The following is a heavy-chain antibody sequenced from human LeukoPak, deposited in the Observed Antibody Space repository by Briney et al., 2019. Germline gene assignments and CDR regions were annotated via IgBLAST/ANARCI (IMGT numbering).Heavy chain of an antibody. V-gene: IGHV3-23*01. D-gene: IGHD1-26*01. CDR3: GSYYSDTPYYFDY. CDR2: ISGSGGST. J-gene: IGHJ4*02. CDR1: GFTFSSYA. Sequence: PGGSLRLSCAASGFTFSSYAMSWVRQAPGKGLEWVSAISGSGGSTYYADSVKGRFAISRDNSKNTLYLHMDSLRAEDTAVYYCGSYYSDTPYYFDYWGQGTLVTVSS.